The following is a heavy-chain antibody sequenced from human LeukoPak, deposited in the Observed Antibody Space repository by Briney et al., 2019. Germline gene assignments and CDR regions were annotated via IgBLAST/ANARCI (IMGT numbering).Heavy chain of an antibody. CDR3: ASDGGTTVTGTLDS. Sequence: GGSLRLSCATSGLSFNDYTMHWVRQVPGKGLEWVSLISWDGSSTFYADSVKGRFTISRDNSKNSLSLQMNSLRTEDTALYYCASDGGTTVTGTLDSWGQGTLVTVSS. CDR2: ISWDGSST. V-gene: IGHV3-43*01. CDR1: GLSFNDYT. D-gene: IGHD6-19*01. J-gene: IGHJ4*02.